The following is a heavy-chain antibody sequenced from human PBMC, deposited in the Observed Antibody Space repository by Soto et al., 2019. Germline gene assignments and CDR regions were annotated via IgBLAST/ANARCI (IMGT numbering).Heavy chain of an antibody. J-gene: IGHJ4*02. CDR2: IWYDGSNK. V-gene: IGHV3-33*01. Sequence: PGGSLRLSCAASGFTFSSYGMHWVRQAPGKGLEWVAVIWYDGSNKYYADSVKGRFTISRDNSKNTLYLQMNSLRAEDTAVYYCARNLIAARKGFDYWGQGTLVTVSS. CDR3: ARNLIAARKGFDY. CDR1: GFTFSSYG. D-gene: IGHD6-6*01.